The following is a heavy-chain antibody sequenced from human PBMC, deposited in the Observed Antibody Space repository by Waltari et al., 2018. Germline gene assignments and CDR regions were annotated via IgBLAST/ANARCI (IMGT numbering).Heavy chain of an antibody. CDR3: TRVGEKGDY. CDR2: IKPDGSEK. V-gene: IGHV3-7*03. Sequence: EVKLVESGGALVEPGGYLRVSCVASGLSVSSKWRSWVRQAPGKGLEWVANIKPDGSEKYYVDPVKGRFTISRDNAENSLYLQMNSLRAEDTAVYYCTRVGEKGDYWGQGTLVTVSS. CDR1: GLSVSSKW. J-gene: IGHJ4*02.